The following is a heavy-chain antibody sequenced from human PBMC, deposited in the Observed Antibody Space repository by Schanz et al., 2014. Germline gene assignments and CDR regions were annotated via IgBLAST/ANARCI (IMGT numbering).Heavy chain of an antibody. CDR1: GLIFSTYT. Sequence: EVQLVESGGGLVRPGGSLRLSCTTSGLIFSTYTLNWVRQAPGKGLEWISYISFSGNTIYYADSVKGRFTISRDNAKNSVFLQMNRLRAEDTAVYYCARDAVTSVLTPGFYYWGQGTLVTVSS. J-gene: IGHJ4*02. CDR2: ISFSGNTI. V-gene: IGHV3-48*01. CDR3: ARDAVTSVLTPGFYY. D-gene: IGHD4-17*01.